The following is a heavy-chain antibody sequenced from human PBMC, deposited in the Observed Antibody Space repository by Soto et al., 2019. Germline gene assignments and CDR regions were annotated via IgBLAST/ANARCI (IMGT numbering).Heavy chain of an antibody. D-gene: IGHD6-19*01. CDR2: IVTYNGNT. J-gene: IGHJ4*02. CDR1: GYTFTNYG. CDR3: ARDRGAVTGDYFDY. Sequence: ASVKVSCKAAGYTFTNYGISWVRQAPGQGLEWMGWIVTYNGNTQSTQKLQGRVTMTTDTSTSTAYMELRSLRSDDTAVYYCARDRGAVTGDYFDYWGQGTLVTVSS. V-gene: IGHV1-18*01.